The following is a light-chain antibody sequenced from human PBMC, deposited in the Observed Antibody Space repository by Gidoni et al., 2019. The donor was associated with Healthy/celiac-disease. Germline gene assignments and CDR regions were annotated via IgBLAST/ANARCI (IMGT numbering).Light chain of an antibody. CDR3: QQYGSSPLT. CDR2: GAS. V-gene: IGKV3-20*01. Sequence: EIVMTQSPGTLSLSPGERATLSCRASQSVSSSYLAWYQQKPGKAPRLLFYGASSRATGIPDRFSGSGSGTDFPLTISRLEPEDFALYYCQQYGSSPLTFGGGTKVEIK. J-gene: IGKJ4*01. CDR1: QSVSSSY.